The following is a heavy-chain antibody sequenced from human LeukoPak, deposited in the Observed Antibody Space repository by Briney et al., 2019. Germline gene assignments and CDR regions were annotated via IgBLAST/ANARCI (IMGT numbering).Heavy chain of an antibody. Sequence: ASVKVSCMASGYTFTSYGISWVRQAPGQGLEWMGWIRAYNGNTNYAQKLQGRVTMTTDTSPSTADMGLRSLRSDDTAVYYCARHSSSWYGYWGQGPLVTVSS. CDR1: GYTFTSYG. CDR2: IRAYNGNT. CDR3: ARHSSSWYGY. V-gene: IGHV1-18*01. J-gene: IGHJ4*02. D-gene: IGHD6-13*01.